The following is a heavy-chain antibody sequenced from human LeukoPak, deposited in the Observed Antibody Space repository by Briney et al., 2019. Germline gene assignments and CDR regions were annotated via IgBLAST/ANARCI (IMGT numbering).Heavy chain of an antibody. J-gene: IGHJ2*01. D-gene: IGHD4-23*01. CDR3: ARHNYGGNSLYWYFDL. Sequence: GESLKISCQGSGYSFTSYWIGWVRQMPGKGLEWMGIIYPDDSDTKYSPSFQGQVTISADKSITTAYLQWSSLKASDTAMYYCARHNYGGNSLYWYFDLWGRGTLVTVSS. CDR1: GYSFTSYW. CDR2: IYPDDSDT. V-gene: IGHV5-51*01.